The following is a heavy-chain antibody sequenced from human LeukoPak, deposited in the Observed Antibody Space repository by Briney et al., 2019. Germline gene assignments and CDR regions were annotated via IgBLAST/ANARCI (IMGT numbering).Heavy chain of an antibody. CDR1: GGSISSYY. CDR2: VYYSGST. CDR3: VRQDCSGTSCYLGY. J-gene: IGHJ4*02. Sequence: SETLSLTCTVSGGSISSYYWSWIRQPPGRGLEWIGYVYYSGSTNYNPSLKSRVTTSVDTSKNQFSLKLNSETAADTAVYYCVRQDCSGTSCYLGYWGQGTLVTVSS. V-gene: IGHV4-59*08. D-gene: IGHD2-2*01.